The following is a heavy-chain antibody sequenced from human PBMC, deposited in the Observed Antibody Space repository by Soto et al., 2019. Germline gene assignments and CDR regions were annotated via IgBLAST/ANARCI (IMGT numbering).Heavy chain of an antibody. CDR1: GFTFSSYA. CDR2: ISGSGGST. J-gene: IGHJ1*01. CDR3: AKAGGYCSGGSCYSAEYFQH. D-gene: IGHD2-15*01. V-gene: IGHV3-23*01. Sequence: GGSLRLSCAASGFTFSSYAMSWVRQAPGKGLEWVSAISGSGGSTYYADSVKGRFTISRENSKNTLYLQMNSLGAEDTAVYYCAKAGGYCSGGSCYSAEYFQHWGQGTLVTVSS.